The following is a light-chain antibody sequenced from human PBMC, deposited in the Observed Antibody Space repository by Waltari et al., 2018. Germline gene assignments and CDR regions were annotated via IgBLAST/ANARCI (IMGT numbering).Light chain of an antibody. CDR3: QQYNSYWT. J-gene: IGKJ1*01. Sequence: DIQMTQSPSNLSASVGERVTITCRASQSISSWLAWYQQKPGKAPKLLSYKASSLESWVPSRFSGSGSGTEFTLTISSLQPDECATYYCQQYNSYWTFGQGTKVEIK. V-gene: IGKV1-5*03. CDR2: KAS. CDR1: QSISSW.